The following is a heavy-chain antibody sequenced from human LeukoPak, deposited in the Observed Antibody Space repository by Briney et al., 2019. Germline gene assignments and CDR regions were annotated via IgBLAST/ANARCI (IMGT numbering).Heavy chain of an antibody. CDR1: GFTFSTYS. J-gene: IGHJ4*02. CDR3: ARFSGSYLFDY. Sequence: GGSLRLSCAASGFTFSTYSMNWVRQAPGKGLEWVSSISDSSSYIYYADSVKGRFTISRDNAKNSLYLQMNSLRAEDTAVFYCARFSGSYLFDYWGQGTLVTVSS. D-gene: IGHD1-26*01. CDR2: ISDSSSYI. V-gene: IGHV3-21*01.